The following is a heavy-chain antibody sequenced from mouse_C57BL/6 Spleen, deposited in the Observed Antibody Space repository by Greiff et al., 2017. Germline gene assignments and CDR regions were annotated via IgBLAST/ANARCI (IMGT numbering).Heavy chain of an antibody. V-gene: IGHV5-17*01. CDR2: ISSGSSTI. Sequence: DVHLVESGGGLVKPGGSLTLSCAASGFTFSDYGMHWVRQAPEKGLEWVAYISSGSSTIYYADTVKGRFTISRDNAKNTLFLQMTSLRSEDTAMYYCARDYYDYDNYCDYWGQGTTLTVSS. CDR1: GFTFSDYG. J-gene: IGHJ2*01. CDR3: ARDYYDYDNYCDY. D-gene: IGHD2-4*01.